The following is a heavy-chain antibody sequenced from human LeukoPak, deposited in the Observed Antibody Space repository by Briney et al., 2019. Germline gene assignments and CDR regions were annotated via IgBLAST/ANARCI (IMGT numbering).Heavy chain of an antibody. J-gene: IGHJ4*02. CDR2: ISCGSYHL. V-gene: IGHV3-21*01. CDR1: EFMFSSFG. D-gene: IGHD2-15*01. CDR3: ARGGSASPYYFDL. Sequence: GASLRLSCAASEFMFSSFGMNGLPHAPGKGLEGGSSISCGSYHLHYSESVKGRMTVSRDNAKNSLYLQMDSLRVEDTAVYYCARGGSASPYYFDLWGRGTPVTVSS.